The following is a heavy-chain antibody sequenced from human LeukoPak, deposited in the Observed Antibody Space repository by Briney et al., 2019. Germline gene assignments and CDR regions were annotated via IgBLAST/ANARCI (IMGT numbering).Heavy chain of an antibody. CDR1: DLTVIANY. Sequence: GGSLRLSCAASDLTVIANYMTWVRQAPGKGLECVAVIHSTDDTYYAASVRGRFTISRDTSNHMLYLQMDSLRAEDTAVYYCTRGSAAMGDYWGQGTLVTVSS. CDR2: IHSTDDT. J-gene: IGHJ4*02. D-gene: IGHD5-18*01. V-gene: IGHV3-53*01. CDR3: TRGSAAMGDY.